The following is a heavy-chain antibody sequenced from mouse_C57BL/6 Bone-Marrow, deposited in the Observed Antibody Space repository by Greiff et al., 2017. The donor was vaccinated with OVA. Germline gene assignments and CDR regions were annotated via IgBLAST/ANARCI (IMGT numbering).Heavy chain of an antibody. CDR3: ASDRGLLGGFAY. J-gene: IGHJ3*01. CDR2: IWGVGST. Sequence: VHLVESGPGLVAPSQSLSITCTVSGFSLTSYGVDWVRQSPGKGLEWLGVIWGVGSTNYNSALKSRLSISKDNSKSQVFLKMNSLQTDDTAMYYCASDRGLLGGFAYWGQGTLVTVSA. V-gene: IGHV2-6*01. D-gene: IGHD2-3*01. CDR1: GFSLTSYG.